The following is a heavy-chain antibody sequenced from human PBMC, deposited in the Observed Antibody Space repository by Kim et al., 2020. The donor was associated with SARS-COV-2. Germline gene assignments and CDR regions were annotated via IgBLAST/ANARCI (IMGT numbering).Heavy chain of an antibody. J-gene: IGHJ6*02. CDR3: AKDGWSSTRDV. D-gene: IGHD2-2*01. V-gene: IGHV3-23*01. Sequence: TYYADSVKGRFTISRDNSKNTLYLQMNSLRAEDTSVYYCAKDGWSSTRDVWGQGTTVTVYS. CDR2: T.